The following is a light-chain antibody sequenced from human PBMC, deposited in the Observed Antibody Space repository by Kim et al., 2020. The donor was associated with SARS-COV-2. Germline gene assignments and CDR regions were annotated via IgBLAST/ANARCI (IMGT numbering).Light chain of an antibody. J-gene: IGLJ2*01. V-gene: IGLV3-19*01. CDR3: QSRDSGGNVV. Sequence: SSELTQDPVVSVALGQTVRITCQGDSLRSYYATWYQQKPRQAPVLVIYGRNTRPSGIPDRFSGSASGSTASLTISGTQAEDEADFYCQSRDSGGNVVFGGGTKLTVL. CDR1: SLRSYY. CDR2: GRN.